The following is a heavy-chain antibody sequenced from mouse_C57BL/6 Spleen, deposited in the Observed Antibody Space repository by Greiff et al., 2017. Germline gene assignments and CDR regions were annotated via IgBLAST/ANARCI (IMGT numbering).Heavy chain of an antibody. D-gene: IGHD2-5*01. CDR2: ISSGSSTI. J-gene: IGHJ3*01. V-gene: IGHV5-17*01. CDR1: GFTFSDYG. CDR3: AWRNYSSFAY. Sequence: EVQRVESGGGLVKPGGSLKLSCAASGFTFSDYGMHWVRQAPEKGLEWVAYISSGSSTIYYAATVKGRFTISRDNAKNTLFLQMTSLRSEDTAVYYCAWRNYSSFAYWGQGTLVTVSA.